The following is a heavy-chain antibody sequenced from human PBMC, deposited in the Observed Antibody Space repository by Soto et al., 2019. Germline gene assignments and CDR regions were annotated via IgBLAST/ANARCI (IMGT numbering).Heavy chain of an antibody. J-gene: IGHJ6*02. CDR1: GGTFSSYT. CDR3: ARAVDTAMVMGYYGMDV. D-gene: IGHD5-18*01. V-gene: IGHV1-69*02. CDR2: IIPILGIA. Sequence: QVQLVQAGAEVKKPGSSVKVSCKASGGTFSSYTISWVRQAPGQGLEWMGRIIPILGIANYAQKFQGRVTITADKSTSTAYMELSSLRSEDTAVYYCARAVDTAMVMGYYGMDVWGQGTTVTVSS.